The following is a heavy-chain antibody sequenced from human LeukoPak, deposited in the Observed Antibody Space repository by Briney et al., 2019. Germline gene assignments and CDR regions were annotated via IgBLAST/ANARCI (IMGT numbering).Heavy chain of an antibody. Sequence: GGSLRLSCAASGFTFSSYGMHWVRQAPGKGLEWVAVIWYDGSNKYYADSVKGRFTISGDNSKNTLYLQMNSLRAEDTAVYYCARDTPFSSGWYGGVDYWGQGTLVTVSS. CDR1: GFTFSSYG. V-gene: IGHV3-33*01. CDR2: IWYDGSNK. CDR3: ARDTPFSSGWYGGVDY. D-gene: IGHD6-19*01. J-gene: IGHJ4*02.